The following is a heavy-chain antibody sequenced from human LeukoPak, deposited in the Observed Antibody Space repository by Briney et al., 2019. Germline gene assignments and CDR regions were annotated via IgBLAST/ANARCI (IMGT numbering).Heavy chain of an antibody. CDR1: GFTFSDYW. Sequence: GGSLGLSCTASGFTFSDYWMTWVRQAPGKGPEWVANIKQDGSQRYYVDSVRGRFTISRDNAKNSLFLQMNGLRAEDTAVYYCARRGGSSSRRSPIDYWGQGTLVTVSP. V-gene: IGHV3-7*01. J-gene: IGHJ4*02. CDR2: IKQDGSQR. CDR3: ARRGGSSSRRSPIDY. D-gene: IGHD6-6*01.